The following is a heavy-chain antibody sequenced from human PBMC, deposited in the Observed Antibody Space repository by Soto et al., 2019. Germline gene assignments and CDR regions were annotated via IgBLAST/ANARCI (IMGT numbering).Heavy chain of an antibody. Sequence: GGSMRLSCVAAGFTCRSYTMNWVRQAPGKGLEWVSAIRGFSPYTFYADSVKGRFTISRDSAKNSLYLQMNSLRAEDTAVYYCARGGGGGLFEHWGQGGLFTVSS. CDR2: IRGFSPYT. D-gene: IGHD2-21*01. CDR1: GFTCRSYT. CDR3: ARGGGGGLFEH. V-gene: IGHV3-21*01. J-gene: IGHJ4*02.